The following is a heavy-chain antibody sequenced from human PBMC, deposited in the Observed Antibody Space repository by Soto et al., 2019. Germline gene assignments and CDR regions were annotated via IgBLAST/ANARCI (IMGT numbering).Heavy chain of an antibody. Sequence: TLSLTCAVSSGSIDTTNWWSWVRQPPGKGLEWIGEIFHSGNTYYNPSLSSRVTISVDTSKNQFSLNLRSVTAADSAVYYCARRTWGMDVWGQGTTVTVSS. V-gene: IGHV4-4*02. CDR3: ARRTWGMDV. J-gene: IGHJ6*02. CDR2: IFHSGNT. D-gene: IGHD2-8*01. CDR1: SGSIDTTNW.